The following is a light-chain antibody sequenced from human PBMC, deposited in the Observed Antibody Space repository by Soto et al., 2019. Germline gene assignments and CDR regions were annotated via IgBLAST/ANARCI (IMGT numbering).Light chain of an antibody. Sequence: DIQMTQSPSSLSASVGDRVTITCRASQSISTYLNWYQQKPGKAPNILIYGASNLQSEAPSRFSGSGSGTDFTLTISSLQPEDFATYYCQQSYSMPRTFGQGTKLEIK. CDR3: QQSYSMPRT. CDR1: QSISTY. J-gene: IGKJ2*01. V-gene: IGKV1-39*01. CDR2: GAS.